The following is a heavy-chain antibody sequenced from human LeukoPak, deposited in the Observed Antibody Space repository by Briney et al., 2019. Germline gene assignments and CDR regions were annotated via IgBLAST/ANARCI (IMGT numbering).Heavy chain of an antibody. V-gene: IGHV3-48*04. J-gene: IGHJ2*01. CDR1: GFTFSSYS. D-gene: IGHD3-22*01. Sequence: GGSLRLSCAASGFTFSSYSMNWVRQAPGKGLEWVSYISSSGSTIYYADSVKGRFTISRDNAKNSLYLQMNSLRAEDTAVYYCARDGLITTHWYFDLWGRGTLVTVSS. CDR2: ISSSGSTI. CDR3: ARDGLITTHWYFDL.